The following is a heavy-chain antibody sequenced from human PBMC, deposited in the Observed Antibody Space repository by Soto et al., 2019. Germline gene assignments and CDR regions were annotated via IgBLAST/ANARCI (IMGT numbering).Heavy chain of an antibody. V-gene: IGHV1-58*01. CDR3: GADRYRERGAFGI. D-gene: IGHD1-26*01. Sequence: QMQLVQSGPEVKKPGTSVKVSCKASGFTFTSSAVQWVRQARGQRLEGIGWIVVGSGNTTYAQKFQERVTITRDMSTSTAYMELSSLRSDDTAVYYCGADRYRERGAFGIWGQGKMVTVSS. CDR1: GFTFTSSA. CDR2: IVVGSGNT. J-gene: IGHJ3*02.